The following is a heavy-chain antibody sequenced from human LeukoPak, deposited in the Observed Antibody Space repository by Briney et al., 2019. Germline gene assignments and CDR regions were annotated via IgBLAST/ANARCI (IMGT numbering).Heavy chain of an antibody. Sequence: GASVKVSCKVSGDNLSELTVHWVRQAPGKGVERIGGFDPEEGERLYAQKFEGRVTMPEDTSTDTAYMQLTSLRSEDTAVYYCATFCVYDLLECFDYWGQGPLVPVSS. J-gene: IGHJ4*02. CDR3: ATFCVYDLLECFDY. V-gene: IGHV1-24*01. CDR2: FDPEEGER. D-gene: IGHD5/OR15-5a*01. CDR1: GDNLSELT.